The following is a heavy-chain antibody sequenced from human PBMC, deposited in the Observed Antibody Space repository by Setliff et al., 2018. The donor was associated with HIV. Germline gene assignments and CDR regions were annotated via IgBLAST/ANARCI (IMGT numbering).Heavy chain of an antibody. D-gene: IGHD6-19*01. V-gene: IGHV4-39*01. J-gene: IGHJ5*02. CDR2: ILGGRNT. CDR3: ARPHSGRGGGAWFDP. CDR1: GGSLTSGHYY. Sequence: SETLSLTCTVSGGSLTSGHYYWGWIRQPSGKGLEWIGNILGGRNTYYNPSIKSRVIISVDTSRNQFSLNLRSVTAADTAVYYCARPHSGRGGGAWFDPWGQGILVTVSS.